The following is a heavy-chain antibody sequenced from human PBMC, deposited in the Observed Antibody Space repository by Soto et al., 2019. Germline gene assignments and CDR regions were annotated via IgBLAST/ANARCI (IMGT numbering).Heavy chain of an antibody. CDR3: AASGYSSSWSRFSSGWYYFDY. CDR1: GYTFTSYD. V-gene: IGHV1-8*01. D-gene: IGHD6-13*01. CDR2: MNPKSGNT. J-gene: IGHJ4*02. Sequence: ASVKVSCKASGYTFTSYDINWVRQATGQGLEWMGWMNPKSGNTGYAQKFQGRVTMTRNTSISTAYMELSSLRSEDTAVYYCAASGYSSSWSRFSSGWYYFDYWGQGTLVTVSS.